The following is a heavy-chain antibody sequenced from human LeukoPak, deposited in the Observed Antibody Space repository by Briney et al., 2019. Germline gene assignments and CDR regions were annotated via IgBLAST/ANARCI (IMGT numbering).Heavy chain of an antibody. Sequence: PGGSLRLSCAASGFTFSSYAMSWVRQAPGKGLEWVSAISGSGGSTYYADSVKGRFTISRDNSKNTLYLQMNSLRAEDTAVYYCGAIWFGELRFDAFDIWGQGTMVTVPS. CDR1: GFTFSSYA. D-gene: IGHD3-10*01. CDR3: GAIWFGELRFDAFDI. V-gene: IGHV3-23*01. J-gene: IGHJ3*02. CDR2: ISGSGGST.